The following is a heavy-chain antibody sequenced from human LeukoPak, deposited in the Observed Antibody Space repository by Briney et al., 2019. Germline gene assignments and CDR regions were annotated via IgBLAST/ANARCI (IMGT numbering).Heavy chain of an antibody. Sequence: PGGSLRLSCATSGFSFRSYGMSWVRQAPGKALEWVSSLSGLSGRTYYADSVKGRVTISRDNSKNALSLQMNSLRAEDSAVHYYAKAWGECYPPLFDSWGHATLVTVSS. V-gene: IGHV3-23*01. CDR2: LSGLSGRT. D-gene: IGHD7-27*01. CDR3: AKAWGECYPPLFDS. CDR1: GFSFRSYG. J-gene: IGHJ4*01.